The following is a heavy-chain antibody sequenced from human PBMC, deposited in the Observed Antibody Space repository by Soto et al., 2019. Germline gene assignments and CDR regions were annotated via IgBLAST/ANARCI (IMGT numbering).Heavy chain of an antibody. D-gene: IGHD1-26*01. CDR1: GFSLRTARMG. Sequence: GPTLVNPTETLTLTCTFSGFSLRTARMGLSWIRQPTGKALEWLAHIFSKDEKSYTASLKSRPTISKDTTKSKVVRTMTNMDQVVTATYYCARIDRWELLYAFAYWGQGTLVTVSS. J-gene: IGHJ4*02. V-gene: IGHV2-26*01. CDR2: IFSKDEK. CDR3: ARIDRWELLYAFAY.